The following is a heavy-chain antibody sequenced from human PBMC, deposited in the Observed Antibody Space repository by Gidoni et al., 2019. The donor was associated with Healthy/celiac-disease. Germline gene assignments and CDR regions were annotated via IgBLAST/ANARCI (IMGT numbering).Heavy chain of an antibody. V-gene: IGHV4-31*03. CDR1: GGAISRGGYY. J-gene: IGHJ3*02. CDR3: ARGQFPDAFDI. Sequence: QVKLQESGPGLVKPPQTLSLTCTLSGGAISRGGYYWSWIRQHPGKGLEWIGYIYYSGNTYYNPSLKSRVTKSVDTSKNQFSLKLSSVTAADTAVYYCARGQFPDAFDIWGQGTMVTVSS. CDR2: IYYSGNT.